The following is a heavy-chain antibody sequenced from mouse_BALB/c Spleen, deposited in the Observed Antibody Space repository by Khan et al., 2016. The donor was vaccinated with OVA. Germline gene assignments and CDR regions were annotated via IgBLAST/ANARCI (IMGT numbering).Heavy chain of an antibody. D-gene: IGHD1-1*01. J-gene: IGHJ2*01. Sequence: VKLMESGAELAKPGASVKMSCKASGYTFINYWILWVKQRPGQGLEWIGYINPSTGYTEYNQNFKDKATLTADKSSSTAYMQLSSLTSEDSAVEYCARRGLRWDFDYWGQGTTLTVSS. CDR3: ARRGLRWDFDY. CDR2: INPSTGYT. V-gene: IGHV1-7*01. CDR1: GYTFINYW.